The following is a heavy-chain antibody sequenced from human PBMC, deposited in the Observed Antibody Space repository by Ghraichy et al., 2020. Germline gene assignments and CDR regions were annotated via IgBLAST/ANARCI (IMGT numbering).Heavy chain of an antibody. CDR3: VKDRSYYEFWSLDY. CDR1: GFTFSSYA. V-gene: IGHV3-64D*06. D-gene: IGHD3-3*01. CDR2: ISSNGDST. Sequence: GGSLRLSCSASGFTFSSYAMHWVRQAPGKGLEYVSPISSNGDSTYYADSVKGRFTISRDNSKNTLYLQMSSLRAEDTAVYYCVKDRSYYEFWSLDYWGQGNLVTVSS. J-gene: IGHJ4*02.